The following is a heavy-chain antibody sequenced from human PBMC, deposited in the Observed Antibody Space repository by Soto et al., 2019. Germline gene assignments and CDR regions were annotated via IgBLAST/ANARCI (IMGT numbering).Heavy chain of an antibody. V-gene: IGHV3-13*01. CDR3: VRDPAGHGMDV. CDR1: GFTFRNYD. CDR2: IGKGGDT. J-gene: IGHJ6*02. D-gene: IGHD3-10*01. Sequence: GGSLRLSCAAYGFTFRNYDMQWVRQVTGKGLEWVSSIGKGGDTYYADSVKGRFTISRENAKNSLYLQMSSLRAGDTAVYYCVRDPAGHGMDVWGQGTTVTVSS.